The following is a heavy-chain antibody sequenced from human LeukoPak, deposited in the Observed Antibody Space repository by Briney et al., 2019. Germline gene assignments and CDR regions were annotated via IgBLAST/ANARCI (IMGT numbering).Heavy chain of an antibody. J-gene: IGHJ6*02. CDR3: ATELRLFGVVMNGMDV. CDR2: FDSEDGET. Sequence: ASVNVSCKVSGYTLTELSMHWVRQAPGKGREWMGGFDSEDGETIYAQKFQGRVTMTEDTSTDTAYMELSSLRSEDTAVYYCATELRLFGVVMNGMDVWGQGTTVTVSS. CDR1: GYTLTELS. D-gene: IGHD3-3*01. V-gene: IGHV1-24*01.